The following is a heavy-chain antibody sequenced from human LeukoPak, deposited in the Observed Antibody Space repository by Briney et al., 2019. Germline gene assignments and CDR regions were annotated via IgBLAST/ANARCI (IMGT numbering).Heavy chain of an antibody. D-gene: IGHD6-19*01. CDR2: FDPEDGET. V-gene: IGHV1-24*01. J-gene: IGHJ3*02. CDR1: GYTLTELS. Sequence: ASVKVSCKVSGYTLTELSMHWVRQAPGKGLEWMGGFDPEDGETIYAQKFQGRVTMTEDTSTGTAYMELSSLRSEDTAVYYCATAPTYSSGWYGDLGAFDIWGQGTMVTVSS. CDR3: ATAPTYSSGWYGDLGAFDI.